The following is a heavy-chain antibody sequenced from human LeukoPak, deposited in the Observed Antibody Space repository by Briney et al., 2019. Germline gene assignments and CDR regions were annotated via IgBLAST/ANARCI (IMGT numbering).Heavy chain of an antibody. D-gene: IGHD1-26*01. J-gene: IGHJ4*02. CDR3: ARFNSGSYQHYFDY. V-gene: IGHV4-34*01. Sequence: PSETLSLTCAVYGGSFSGYYWGWIRQPPGKGLEWIGSIYYSGSTYYNPSLKSRVTISVDTSKNQFSLKLTSVTAADTAVYYCARFNSGSYQHYFDYWGQGTLVTVSS. CDR1: GGSFSGYY. CDR2: IYYSGST.